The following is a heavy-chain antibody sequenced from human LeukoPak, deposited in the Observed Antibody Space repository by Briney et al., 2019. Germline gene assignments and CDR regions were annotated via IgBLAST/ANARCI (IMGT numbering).Heavy chain of an antibody. D-gene: IGHD3-10*01. Sequence: PGGSLRLSCAVSGLTFDVCAMHWVRHAPGKGWEWVLGISLNSGSIGYEDSVKSRFTISRDNAKNSLYQQMNSLRAEDTALNYCAKDLYYGSGEYYGMDVWGQGTTVTVSS. CDR3: AKDLYYGSGEYYGMDV. J-gene: IGHJ6*02. CDR2: ISLNSGSI. CDR1: GLTFDVCA. V-gene: IGHV3-9*01.